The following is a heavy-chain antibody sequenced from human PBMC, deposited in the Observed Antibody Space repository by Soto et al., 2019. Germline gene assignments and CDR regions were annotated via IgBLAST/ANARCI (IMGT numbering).Heavy chain of an antibody. V-gene: IGHV7-4-1*01. CDR1: GGTFSSYA. CDR2: INTNTGNP. CDR3: AREPIPGLSNYDFWSGYYPYYYYYGMDV. J-gene: IGHJ6*02. D-gene: IGHD3-3*01. Sequence: GASVKVSCKASGGTFSSYAMNWVRQAPGQGLEWMGWINTNTGNPTYAQGFTGRFVFSLDTSVSTAYLQICSLKAEDTAVYYCAREPIPGLSNYDFWSGYYPYYYYYGMDVWGQGTTVTVSS.